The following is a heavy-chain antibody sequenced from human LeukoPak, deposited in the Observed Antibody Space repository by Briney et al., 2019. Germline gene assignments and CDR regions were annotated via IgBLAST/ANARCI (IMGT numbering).Heavy chain of an antibody. J-gene: IGHJ2*01. CDR1: GGSISSGGYY. V-gene: IGHV4-31*03. D-gene: IGHD6-13*01. CDR2: IYYSGST. Sequence: SETLSLTCTVSGGSISSGGYYWSWIRQHPGKGLEWIGYIYYSGSTYYNPSLKSRVTISVDTSKNQFSLKLSSVTAADTAVYYCARTYGSSGLGYFDLWGRGTLVTVSS. CDR3: ARTYGSSGLGYFDL.